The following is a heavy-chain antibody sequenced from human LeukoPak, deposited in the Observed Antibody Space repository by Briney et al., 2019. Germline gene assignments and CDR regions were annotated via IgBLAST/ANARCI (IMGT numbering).Heavy chain of an antibody. V-gene: IGHV3-30*02. CDR3: AKRGYCSSTSCSRGNWFDP. J-gene: IGHJ5*02. D-gene: IGHD2-2*01. CDR1: GFTFSSYG. CDR2: IRYDGSNK. Sequence: GGSLRLSCAASGFTFSSYGMHWVRQAPGKGLEWVAFIRYDGSNKYYADSVKGRFTISRDNSKNTLYLQMNSLRAEDTAVYYCAKRGYCSSTSCSRGNWFDPWGQGTLVTVSS.